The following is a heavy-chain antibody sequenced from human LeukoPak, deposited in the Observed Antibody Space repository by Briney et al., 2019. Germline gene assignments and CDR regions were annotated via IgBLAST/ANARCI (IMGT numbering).Heavy chain of an antibody. CDR1: GGSISTYF. CDR2: ISSSGST. V-gene: IGHV4-59*12. D-gene: IGHD3-16*01. Sequence: SETLSLTCTVSGGSISTYFWTWIRQPPGKGLEWIAYISSSGSTNYNPSLKSRVTMSVDTSKNQFSLKLTSVTAADTAVYYCARDFDRAGGDYFDYWGRGALVTVSS. J-gene: IGHJ4*02. CDR3: ARDFDRAGGDYFDY.